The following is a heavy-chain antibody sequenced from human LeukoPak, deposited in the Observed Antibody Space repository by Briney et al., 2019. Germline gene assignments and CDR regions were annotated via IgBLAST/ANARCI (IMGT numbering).Heavy chain of an antibody. CDR1: GFTFSSYS. D-gene: IGHD6-13*01. CDR2: ISSSSSYI. Sequence: GGSLRLSCAASGFTFSSYSMNWLRQAPGKGLEWVSSISSSSSYIYYADSVMGRFTISRDNAKNSLYLQMNSLRAEDTAVYYCARESSSSLDYWGQGTLVTVSS. V-gene: IGHV3-21*01. CDR3: ARESSSSLDY. J-gene: IGHJ4*02.